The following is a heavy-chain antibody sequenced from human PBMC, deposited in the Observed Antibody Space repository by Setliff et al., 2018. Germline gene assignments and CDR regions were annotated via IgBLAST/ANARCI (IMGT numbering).Heavy chain of an antibody. CDR2: ISYSGST. V-gene: IGHV4-31*03. J-gene: IGHJ4*02. CDR3: ARTGTYRYFDY. D-gene: IGHD1-1*01. CDR1: GDSISSGYYY. Sequence: PSETLSLTCTVSGDSISSGYYYWSWIRQHPGKGLEWIGYISYSGSTYYNPSLKSRLTISLDTSQNQFSLNLSSVTAADRAVYYCARTGTYRYFDYWGRGTLVTVSS.